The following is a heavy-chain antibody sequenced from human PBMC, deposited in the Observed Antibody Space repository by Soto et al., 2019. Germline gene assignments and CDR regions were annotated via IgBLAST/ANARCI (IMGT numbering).Heavy chain of an antibody. CDR3: ARVPGRL. V-gene: IGHV3-53*02. J-gene: IGHJ4*02. CDR1: GFSVSRNY. D-gene: IGHD3-10*01. Sequence: QLVETGGGLIQPGTSLTLSCAASGFSVSRNYMTWVRQAPGKGLEWVSFVYSGGATFYADSVKGRFILSRDASQNTMYLQMNNLRAEDTAVYYCARVPGRLWGRGTVVTVAS. CDR2: VYSGGAT.